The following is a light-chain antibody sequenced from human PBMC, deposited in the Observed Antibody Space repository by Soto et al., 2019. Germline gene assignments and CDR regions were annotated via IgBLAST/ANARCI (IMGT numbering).Light chain of an antibody. CDR2: GAS. CDR3: QQYNSYSWT. Sequence: EIVLTQSPGTLSLSPGERATLSCRASHSVSSSYLAWYQQKPGQAPRLLIYGASSRATGLPDRFSGGGSGTDLTLTISSLQPDDFATYYCQQYNSYSWTFGQGTKVDI. CDR1: HSVSSSY. J-gene: IGKJ1*01. V-gene: IGKV3-20*01.